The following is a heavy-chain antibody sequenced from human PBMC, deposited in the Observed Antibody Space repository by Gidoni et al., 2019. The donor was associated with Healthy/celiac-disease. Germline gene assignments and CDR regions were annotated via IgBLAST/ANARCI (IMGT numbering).Heavy chain of an antibody. CDR2: INHSGST. CDR1: GGSFSGYY. Sequence: QVQLQQWGAGLLKPSETLSLTCAVYGGSFSGYYWSWIRQPPGKGLEWIGEINHSGSTNYNPSLKSRVTISVDTSKNQFSLKLSSVTAADTAVYYCARVESSFTMVRGVILYWGQGTLVTVSS. D-gene: IGHD3-10*01. CDR3: ARVESSFTMVRGVILY. V-gene: IGHV4-34*01. J-gene: IGHJ4*02.